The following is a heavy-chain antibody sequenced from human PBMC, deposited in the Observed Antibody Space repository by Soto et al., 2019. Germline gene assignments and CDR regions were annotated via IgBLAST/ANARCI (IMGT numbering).Heavy chain of an antibody. J-gene: IGHJ4*02. CDR3: ASSPHKDSRPDY. D-gene: IGHD3-22*01. V-gene: IGHV3-23*01. CDR1: GFTFSSYA. CDR2: ISGSGGST. Sequence: EVQLLESGGGLVQPGGSLRLSCAASGFTFSSYAMSWVRQAPGKGLEWVSAISGSGGSTYYADSVKGRFTISRDNSKNTLYLQMNSLRAEDTAVYYCASSPHKDSRPDYWGQGTLVTVSS.